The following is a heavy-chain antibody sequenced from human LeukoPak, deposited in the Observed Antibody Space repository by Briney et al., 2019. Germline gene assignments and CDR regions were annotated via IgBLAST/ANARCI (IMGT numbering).Heavy chain of an antibody. J-gene: IGHJ4*02. CDR2: IWYDGSNK. Sequence: PGRSLRLSCAASGFTFSSYGMHWVRQAPGKGLEWVAVIWYDGSNKYYADSVKGRFTISRDNSKNTLYLQMNSLRAEDTAVYYCARDRFPSMVRRVMGYWGQGTLVTVSS. D-gene: IGHD3-10*01. V-gene: IGHV3-33*01. CDR3: ARDRFPSMVRRVMGY. CDR1: GFTFSSYG.